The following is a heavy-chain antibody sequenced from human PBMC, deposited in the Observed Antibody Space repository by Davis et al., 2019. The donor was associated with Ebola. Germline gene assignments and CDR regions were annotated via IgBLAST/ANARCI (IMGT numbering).Heavy chain of an antibody. CDR3: ARINSYGDFDY. CDR1: GFTFTDYY. D-gene: IGHD5-18*01. V-gene: IGHV3-33*08. CDR2: IWYDGSNK. Sequence: GGSLRLSCAASGFTFTDYYMGWIRQAPGKGLEWVAVIWYDGSNKYYADSVKGRFTISRDNSKNTLYLQMNSLRAEDTAVYYCARINSYGDFDYWGQGTLVTVSS. J-gene: IGHJ4*02.